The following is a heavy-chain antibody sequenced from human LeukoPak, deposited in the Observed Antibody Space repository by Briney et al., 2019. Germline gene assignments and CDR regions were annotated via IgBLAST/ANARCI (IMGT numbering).Heavy chain of an antibody. V-gene: IGHV3-48*01. Sequence: PGGSLRLCCAASGFTFSSYSMNWVRQAPGKGLEWVSYISSSGSTIYYADSVKGRLTISRDNAKNSLYLQMNSLRAEDTAVYYCAREYSSSSGRAFDIWGQGTMVTVSS. J-gene: IGHJ3*02. CDR1: GFTFSSYS. D-gene: IGHD6-6*01. CDR3: AREYSSSSGRAFDI. CDR2: ISSSGSTI.